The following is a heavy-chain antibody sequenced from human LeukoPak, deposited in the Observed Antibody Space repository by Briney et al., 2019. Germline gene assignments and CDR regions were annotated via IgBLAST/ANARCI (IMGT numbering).Heavy chain of an antibody. CDR1: GFTFSSYW. CDR3: ARDRLVSNFLGYYYYGMDV. D-gene: IGHD4-11*01. CDR2: IKQDGSEK. V-gene: IGHV3-7*01. J-gene: IGHJ6*02. Sequence: PGGSLRLSCAASGFTFSSYWMSWVRQAPGKGLEWVANIKQDGSEKYYVDSVKGRRTISRDNAKNSLYLQMNSLRAEDTAVYYCARDRLVSNFLGYYYYGMDVWGQGTTVTVSS.